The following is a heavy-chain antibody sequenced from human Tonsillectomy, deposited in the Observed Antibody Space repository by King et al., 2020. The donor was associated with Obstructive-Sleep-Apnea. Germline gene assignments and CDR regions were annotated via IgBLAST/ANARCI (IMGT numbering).Heavy chain of an antibody. D-gene: IGHD1-26*01. CDR2: IYYSGST. J-gene: IGHJ4*02. CDR1: GGSISPYY. CDR3: ARSGAVNFDY. Sequence: QLQESGPGLVKPSETLSLTCIVSGGSISPYYWSWIRQPPGKGLEWIGYIYYSGSTNSNPSLKSRVTLSVDTSKNQVSLRLTSVTAADTAVYYCARSGAVNFDYWGQGTLVTVSS. V-gene: IGHV4-59*01.